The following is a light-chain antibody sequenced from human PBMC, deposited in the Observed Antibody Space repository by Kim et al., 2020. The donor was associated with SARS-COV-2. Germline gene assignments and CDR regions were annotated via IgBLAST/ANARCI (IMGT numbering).Light chain of an antibody. CDR1: QGISNS. J-gene: IGKJ1*01. CDR3: QKYNAAPWT. Sequence: ASVGDGVTITCRASQGISNSLAWYQQKPGKVPKVLIYSASALQSGVPSRFSGSGSGTDFTLTISSLQPEDVATYYCQKYNAAPWTFGQGTKVDIK. CDR2: SAS. V-gene: IGKV1-27*01.